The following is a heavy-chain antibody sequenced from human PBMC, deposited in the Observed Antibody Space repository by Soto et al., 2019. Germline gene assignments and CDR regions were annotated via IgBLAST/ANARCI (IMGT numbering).Heavy chain of an antibody. CDR2: IYYSGST. V-gene: IGHV4-39*01. D-gene: IGHD6-19*01. J-gene: IGHJ4*02. Sequence: VNSSETLSLTCTVSGGSISSSSYYWGWIRQPPGKGLEWIGSIYYSGSTYYNPSLKSRVTISVDTSKNQFSLKLSSVTAADTAVYYCARVFIAVAGTSAPDYWGQGTLVTVSS. CDR3: ARVFIAVAGTSAPDY. CDR1: GGSISSSSYY.